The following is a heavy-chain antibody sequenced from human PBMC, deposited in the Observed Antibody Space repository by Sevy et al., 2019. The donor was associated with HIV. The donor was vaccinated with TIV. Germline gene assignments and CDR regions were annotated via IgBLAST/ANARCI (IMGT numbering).Heavy chain of an antibody. J-gene: IGHJ4*02. CDR2: ISYDGSNK. D-gene: IGHD3-10*01. Sequence: GGSLRLSCAASGFTFSSYGMHWVRQAPGKGLEWVAVISYDGSNKYYADSVKGRFTISRDNSKNTLYLQMNSLRAEDTAVYYCAKGTEFFDYWAQGTLVTVSS. V-gene: IGHV3-30*18. CDR3: AKGTEFFDY. CDR1: GFTFSSYG.